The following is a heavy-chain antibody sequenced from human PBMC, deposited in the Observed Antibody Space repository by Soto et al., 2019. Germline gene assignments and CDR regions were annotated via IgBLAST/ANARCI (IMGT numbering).Heavy chain of an antibody. CDR2: IYHSGSI. J-gene: IGHJ3*02. V-gene: IGHV4-59*01. CDR3: ARGYSSSWADAFDI. CDR1: GGSISSYY. D-gene: IGHD6-13*01. Sequence: QVQLQESGPGLVKPSETLSLTCTVSGGSISSYYWSWIRQPPGKGLEWIGYIYHSGSINYNPSLKSRVTISVDTSKNQFSLKLSSVTAADTAVYYCARGYSSSWADAFDIWGQGTMVTVSS.